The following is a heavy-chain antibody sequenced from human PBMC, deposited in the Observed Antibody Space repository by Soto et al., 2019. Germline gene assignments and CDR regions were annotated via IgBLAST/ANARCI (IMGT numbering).Heavy chain of an antibody. CDR2: IYTSVGT. CDR3: ARGFGSSWYYFDY. Sequence: SETLSLTCTVSGGSMSSYYWSWIRQPAGKGLEWIGRIYTSVGTNYNPSLKTRVTMSVDTSKNQFSLKLNSVTAADTAVYYCARGFGSSWYYFDYWGQGTLVTVSS. V-gene: IGHV4-4*07. J-gene: IGHJ4*02. CDR1: GGSMSSYY. D-gene: IGHD6-13*01.